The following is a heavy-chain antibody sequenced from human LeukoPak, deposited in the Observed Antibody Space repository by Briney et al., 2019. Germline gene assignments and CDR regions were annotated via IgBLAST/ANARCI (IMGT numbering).Heavy chain of an antibody. Sequence: GASVKVSCKASGGTFSSYAISWVRQAPGQGLEWMGGIIPIFGTANYAQKFQGRVTVTADESTSTAYMELSSLRSEDTAVYYCARANVEQWLADYNWFDPWGQGTLVTVSS. CDR3: ARANVEQWLADYNWFDP. D-gene: IGHD6-19*01. V-gene: IGHV1-69*01. CDR2: IIPIFGTA. J-gene: IGHJ5*02. CDR1: GGTFSSYA.